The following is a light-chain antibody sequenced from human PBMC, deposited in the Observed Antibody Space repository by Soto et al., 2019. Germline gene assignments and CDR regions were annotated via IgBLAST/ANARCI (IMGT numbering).Light chain of an antibody. J-gene: IGLJ1*01. CDR2: DLT. CDR1: NSDVGGYNS. Sequence: QSALAQPASVSGSPGQSITISCTGTNSDVGGYNSVSWYQQHPGKAPKLMIYDLTYRSSGVSYRFSGSKSGNTASLTISGLEAKDEADYYCSSYTSSSTYVFGIGTKLTVL. CDR3: SSYTSSSTYV. V-gene: IGLV2-14*03.